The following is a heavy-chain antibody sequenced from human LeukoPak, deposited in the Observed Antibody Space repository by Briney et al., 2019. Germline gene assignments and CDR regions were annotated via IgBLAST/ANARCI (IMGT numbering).Heavy chain of an antibody. J-gene: IGHJ6*03. D-gene: IGHD3-10*01. Sequence: ASVKVSCKASGYSFADYYMHWVRQAPGQGLEWMGWIKPNSGGTRSAQKFQGRVTMTRDTSTSTVYMELSSLRSEDTAVYYCARTYYYGSGTDSGYYYYYMDVWGKGTTVTISS. V-gene: IGHV1-2*02. CDR3: ARTYYYGSGTDSGYYYYYMDV. CDR1: GYSFADYY. CDR2: IKPNSGGT.